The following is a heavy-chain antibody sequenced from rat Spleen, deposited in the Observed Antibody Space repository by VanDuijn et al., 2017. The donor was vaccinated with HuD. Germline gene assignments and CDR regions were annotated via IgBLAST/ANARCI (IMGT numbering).Heavy chain of an antibody. Sequence: EVQLVESDGGLVQPGRSLKLSCVASGFTFNNYWMTWIRQAPGKGLEWVASITNTGRSTYYPDSVKGRFTISRDNAKSTLYLQMDSLRSEDTAMYFCARSDILAAMGHYWGQGVMVTVSS. CDR1: GFTFNNYW. V-gene: IGHV5-31*01. CDR2: ITNTGRST. D-gene: IGHD1-2*01. CDR3: ARSDILAAMGHY. J-gene: IGHJ2*01.